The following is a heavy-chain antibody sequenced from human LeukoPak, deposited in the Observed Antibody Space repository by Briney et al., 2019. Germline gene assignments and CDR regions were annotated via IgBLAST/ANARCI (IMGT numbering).Heavy chain of an antibody. CDR2: ISGSGGTR. CDR1: GFTFSSYA. V-gene: IGHV3-23*01. J-gene: IGHJ6*02. Sequence: PGGSLRLSCAASGFTFSSYAMSWVRQAPGKGLEWVSGISGSGGTRYYVDSVKGRVTISRDNSKNTLFLQMNSLRAEDTAVYYCAKVQITMVRGVIWGRDYCVMDVWGQGTTVTVSS. CDR3: AKVQITMVRGVIWGRDYCVMDV. D-gene: IGHD3-10*01.